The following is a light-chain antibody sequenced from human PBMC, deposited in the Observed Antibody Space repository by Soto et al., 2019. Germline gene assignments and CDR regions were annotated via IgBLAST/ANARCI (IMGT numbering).Light chain of an antibody. Sequence: EIVLTQSPATLSLSPGERATLSCRASQSVSSYLAWYQQKPGQAPRLLIYDASNRATGIPARFSGSGSGTDFTLTISSLEPEDFAVYDCQQRSNWPPITFGQGTLLESK. CDR3: QQRSNWPPIT. V-gene: IGKV3-11*01. J-gene: IGKJ5*01. CDR2: DAS. CDR1: QSVSSY.